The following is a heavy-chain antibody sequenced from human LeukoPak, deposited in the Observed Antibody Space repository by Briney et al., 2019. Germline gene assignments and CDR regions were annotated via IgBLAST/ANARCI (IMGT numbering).Heavy chain of an antibody. CDR2: TSSSDAGT. CDR3: AKAPVTSCRGAYCYPFDS. J-gene: IGHJ4*02. CDR1: GFTLSTYA. V-gene: IGHV3-23*01. Sequence: PGGSLRLSCAASGFTLSTYAMSWVRQTPGKGLEWVAATSSSDAGTYHADSARGRCPISSANSKNTLSLQLNSKRLEDAAVYFCAKAPVTSCRGAYCYPFDSWGQGTLVTVSS. D-gene: IGHD2-21*01.